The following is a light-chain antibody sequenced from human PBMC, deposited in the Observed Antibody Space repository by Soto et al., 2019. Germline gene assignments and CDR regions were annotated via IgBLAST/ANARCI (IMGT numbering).Light chain of an antibody. CDR3: QQYGSSPPVT. Sequence: EIVLTQSPGTLSLSPGERSTLSCRASPSVSSSYLAWYKQKPGQAPRLLIYGASSRATGIPDRFSGSGSGTDFTLTISRLEPEDFAVYYCQQYGSSPPVTFGGGTKVEIK. J-gene: IGKJ4*01. CDR2: GAS. CDR1: PSVSSSY. V-gene: IGKV3-20*01.